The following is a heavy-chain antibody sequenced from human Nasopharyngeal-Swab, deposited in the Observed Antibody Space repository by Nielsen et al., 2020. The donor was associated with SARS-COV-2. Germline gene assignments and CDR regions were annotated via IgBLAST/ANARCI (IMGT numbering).Heavy chain of an antibody. CDR2: ISSSSSYI. Sequence: GESLKISCAASGFTFSSYSMNWVRQAPGKGLEWVSSISSSSSYIYYADSVKGRLTISRDNAKNSLYLQMNSLRAEDTAVYYCAMAAAAPDAFDIWGQGTMVTVSS. D-gene: IGHD6-13*01. J-gene: IGHJ3*02. CDR1: GFTFSSYS. CDR3: AMAAAAPDAFDI. V-gene: IGHV3-21*01.